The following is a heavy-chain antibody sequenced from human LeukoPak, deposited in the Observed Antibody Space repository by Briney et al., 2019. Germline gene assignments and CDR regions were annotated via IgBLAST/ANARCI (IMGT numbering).Heavy chain of an antibody. J-gene: IGHJ4*02. CDR3: AAAKQWLVPDY. CDR1: GFTFGGYA. V-gene: IGHV3-49*04. D-gene: IGHD6-19*01. CDR2: ITSKDYGGTT. Sequence: GGSLRLSCTASGFTFGGYAMSWVRQAPGQGVEGVGFITSKDYGGTTEYAASVKGRFTISRDDSKSIASLQMNSLRAEDTAVYYCAAAKQWLVPDYWGQGTLVTVSS.